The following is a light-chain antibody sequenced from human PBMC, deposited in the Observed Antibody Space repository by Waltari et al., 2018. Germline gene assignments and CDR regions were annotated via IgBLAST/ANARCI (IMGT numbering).Light chain of an antibody. V-gene: IGKV3-15*01. Sequence: EIVMTQFPATLSVSPGEGATLSCRASQSVSGKLAWYQQKPGQPPRLLIYGGTTRAPGVPARFSGRGYGTDFSLTSSILQSEDLAVYYCQQYDDLPMYTFGQGTKLEI. CDR1: QSVSGK. J-gene: IGKJ2*01. CDR2: GGT. CDR3: QQYDDLPMYT.